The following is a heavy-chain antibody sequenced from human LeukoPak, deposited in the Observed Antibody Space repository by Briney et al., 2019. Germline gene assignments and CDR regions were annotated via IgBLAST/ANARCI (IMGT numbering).Heavy chain of an antibody. D-gene: IGHD2-2*01. V-gene: IGHV3-7*03. CDR1: GLTFSTYW. CDR2: IKSDGSEK. CDR3: ASQTSAKGFDY. J-gene: IGHJ4*02. Sequence: GGSPRLSCAASGLTFSTYWMSWARQAPGKGLEWVANIKSDGSEKNFVDSVRGRFTISRDNAKNSLYLQMSSLRAEDTAVYYCASQTSAKGFDYWGQGTLVTVSS.